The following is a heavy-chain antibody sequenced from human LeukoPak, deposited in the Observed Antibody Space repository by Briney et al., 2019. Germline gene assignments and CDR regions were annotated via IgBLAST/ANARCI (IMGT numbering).Heavy chain of an antibody. CDR1: GFTFDDYA. Sequence: GRSLRLSCAASGFTFDDYAMHWVRQAPGKGLEWVSAISGSGGSTYYADSVKGRFTISRDNSKNALYLQMSSLRAEDTAVYYCAKDRPNYDSFDYWGQGTLVTVSS. CDR2: ISGSGGST. D-gene: IGHD3-3*01. J-gene: IGHJ4*02. CDR3: AKDRPNYDSFDY. V-gene: IGHV3-23*01.